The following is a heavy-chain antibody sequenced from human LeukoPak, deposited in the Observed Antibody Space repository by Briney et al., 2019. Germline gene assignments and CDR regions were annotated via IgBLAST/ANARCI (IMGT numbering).Heavy chain of an antibody. V-gene: IGHV4-59*01. CDR3: ARVFLERLDSLWFDP. CDR2: IYYSGST. J-gene: IGHJ5*02. CDR1: GGSISSYY. D-gene: IGHD1-1*01. Sequence: SETLSLTCTVSGGSISSYYWSWIRQPPGKGLEWIGYIYYSGSTNYNPSLKSRVTISVDTSKNQFSLKLSSVTAADTAVYYCARVFLERLDSLWFDPWGQGTLVTVSS.